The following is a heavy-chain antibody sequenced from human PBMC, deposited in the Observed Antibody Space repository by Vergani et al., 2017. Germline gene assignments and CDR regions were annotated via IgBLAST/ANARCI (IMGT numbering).Heavy chain of an antibody. CDR3: AKDDSGESSAGYYYGMDV. CDR1: GFTFSSYG. V-gene: IGHV3-30*18. Sequence: QVQLVESGGGVVQPGRSLRLSCAASGFTFSSYGMHWVRQAPGKGLEWVAVISYDGSNKYYADSVKGRITIYRDNSKNTLYLEMNSLRAEDTAVYDCAKDDSGESSAGYYYGMDVWGEGNTVTVSS. CDR2: ISYDGSNK. D-gene: IGHD1-26*01. J-gene: IGHJ6*04.